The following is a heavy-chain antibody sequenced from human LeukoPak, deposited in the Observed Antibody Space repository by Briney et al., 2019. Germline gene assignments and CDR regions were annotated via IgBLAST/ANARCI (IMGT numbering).Heavy chain of an antibody. CDR3: ANGAGTRRVHDAFDI. CDR1: GFTFDDYA. Sequence: GGSLRLSCAASGFTFDDYAMHWVRQAPGKGLEWVSGISWNSGSIGYADSVKGRFTISRDNAKNSLYLQMNSLRAEDTALYYCANGAGTRRVHDAFDIWGQGTMVTVSS. J-gene: IGHJ3*02. V-gene: IGHV3-9*01. CDR2: ISWNSGSI. D-gene: IGHD6-13*01.